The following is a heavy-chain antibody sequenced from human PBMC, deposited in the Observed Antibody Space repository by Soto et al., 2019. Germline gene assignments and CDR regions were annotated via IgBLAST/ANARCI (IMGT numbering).Heavy chain of an antibody. CDR3: AKGQPPPRS. V-gene: IGHV3-23*01. CDR1: GFTYSNGR. Sequence: GGSVRLSFAAAGFTYSNGRRTWVRQAPGKGLEWVSLINATGTYYSDSVKGRFTISRDNSKNTLSLQMNSLRAEDTAVYYCAKGQPPPRSWGQGTLVTVSS. CDR2: INATGT. D-gene: IGHD1-1*01. J-gene: IGHJ5*02.